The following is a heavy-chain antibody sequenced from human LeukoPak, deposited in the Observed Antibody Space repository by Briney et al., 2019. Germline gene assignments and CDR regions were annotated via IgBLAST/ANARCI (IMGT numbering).Heavy chain of an antibody. CDR1: GFTFSNAW. D-gene: IGHD1-1*01. CDR2: IKSKTDGGTT. V-gene: IGHV3-15*07. CDR3: TTLPSQLGYYGMDV. J-gene: IGHJ6*02. Sequence: ERSLRLSCAASGFTFSNAWMNWVRQAPGKGLEWVGRIKSKTDGGTTDYAAPVKGRFTISRDDSKNTLYLQMNSMKTEDTAVYYCTTLPSQLGYYGMDVWGQGTTVTVSS.